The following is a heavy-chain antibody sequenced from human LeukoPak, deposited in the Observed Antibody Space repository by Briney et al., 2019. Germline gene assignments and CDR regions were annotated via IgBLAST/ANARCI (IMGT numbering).Heavy chain of an antibody. V-gene: IGHV1-8*01. J-gene: IGHJ4*02. CDR1: GYTFTSYD. CDR2: SNPNSGNA. D-gene: IGHD3-16*02. CDR3: ARSHYVWGSYRYSPAGY. Sequence: GASVKVCCNGSGYTFTSYDINLVRQATGQGLEWVGLSNPNSGNAGYAQKFQGRVTMTRNTSISTAYMELSSLRSEDTAVYYCARSHYVWGSYRYSPAGYWGQGTLVTVSS.